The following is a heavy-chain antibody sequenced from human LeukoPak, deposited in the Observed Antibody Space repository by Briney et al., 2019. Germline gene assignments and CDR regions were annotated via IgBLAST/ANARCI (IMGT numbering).Heavy chain of an antibody. Sequence: ASVKVSCKASGYTFTSYGISWVRQAPGQGLEWMGWISAYNGNTNYAQKFQGRVTITRNTSISTAYMELSSLRSEDTAVYYCARGSTVRGAFDIWGQGTMVTVSS. CDR3: ARGSTVRGAFDI. D-gene: IGHD3-10*01. J-gene: IGHJ3*02. CDR1: GYTFTSYG. V-gene: IGHV1-18*01. CDR2: ISAYNGNT.